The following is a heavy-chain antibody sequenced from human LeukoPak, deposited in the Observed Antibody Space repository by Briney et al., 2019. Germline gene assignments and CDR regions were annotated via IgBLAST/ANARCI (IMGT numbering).Heavy chain of an antibody. J-gene: IGHJ4*02. D-gene: IGHD6-6*01. CDR1: GFTFSDYY. Sequence: GGSLRLSCAASGFTFSDYYMSWIRQAPGKGLEWVSYISSSGSTIYYADPVKGRFTISRDNAKNSLYLQMNSLRAEDTAVYYCASDRPQKYSSSRSYYFDYWGQGTLVTVSS. V-gene: IGHV3-11*01. CDR2: ISSSGSTI. CDR3: ASDRPQKYSSSRSYYFDY.